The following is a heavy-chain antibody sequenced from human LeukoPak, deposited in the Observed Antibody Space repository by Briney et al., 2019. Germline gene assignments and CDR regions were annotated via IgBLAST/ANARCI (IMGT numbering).Heavy chain of an antibody. CDR1: GYTFTSYY. D-gene: IGHD3-10*01. CDR3: ARDGRDGSGYYYYGMDV. J-gene: IGHJ6*02. V-gene: IGHV1-46*01. Sequence: GASVKVSCKASGYTFTSYYMHWVRQAPGQGLEWMGIINPSGGSTSYAQKFQGRVTMTRDTSTSTVYMELSSLRSEDTAVYYCARDGRDGSGYYYYGMDVWGQGTTVTVSS. CDR2: INPSGGST.